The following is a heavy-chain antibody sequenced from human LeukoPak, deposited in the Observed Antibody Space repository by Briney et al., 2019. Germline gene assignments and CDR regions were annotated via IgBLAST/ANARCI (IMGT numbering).Heavy chain of an antibody. Sequence: PGGSLRLSCAASGFMFSSYAMSWVRQAPGKGLEWVSALSGSGGSTYYADSVKGRFTISRDNSKNTLYPQMNSLRAEDTAVYYCASPYSSGWSHYYYYYGMDVWGQGTTVTVSS. CDR3: ASPYSSGWSHYYYYYGMDV. CDR1: GFMFSSYA. J-gene: IGHJ6*02. V-gene: IGHV3-23*01. D-gene: IGHD6-19*01. CDR2: LSGSGGST.